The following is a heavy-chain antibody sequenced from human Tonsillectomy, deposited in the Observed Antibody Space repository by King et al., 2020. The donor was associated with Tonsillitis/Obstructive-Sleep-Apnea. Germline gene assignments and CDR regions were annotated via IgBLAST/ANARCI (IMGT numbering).Heavy chain of an antibody. CDR1: GFPFSSYA. CDR3: ARAYYYGSGDAFDI. Sequence: VQLVESGGGVVQPGRSLRLSCAASGFPFSSYAIHWVRQAPGKGLEWVALISFDGSIDYYADSVKGRFTISRDNSKNTLSVQMNSLRAEDTAVYYCARAYYYGSGDAFDIWGPGTMVTVSS. CDR2: ISFDGSID. V-gene: IGHV3-30*01. D-gene: IGHD3-10*01. J-gene: IGHJ3*02.